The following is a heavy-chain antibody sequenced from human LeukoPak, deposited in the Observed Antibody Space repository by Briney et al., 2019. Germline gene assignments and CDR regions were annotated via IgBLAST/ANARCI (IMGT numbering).Heavy chain of an antibody. CDR3: ARGYGSGAYYYYGMDV. Sequence: SETRSLTCAVSGGSISSSNWWSWVRQPPGKGLEWIGEIYHSGSTNYNPSLKSRVTISVDKSKNQFSLKLSSVTAADTAVYYCARGYGSGAYYYYGMDVWGKGTTVTVSS. D-gene: IGHD3-10*01. CDR2: IYHSGST. V-gene: IGHV4-4*02. J-gene: IGHJ6*04. CDR1: GGSISSSNW.